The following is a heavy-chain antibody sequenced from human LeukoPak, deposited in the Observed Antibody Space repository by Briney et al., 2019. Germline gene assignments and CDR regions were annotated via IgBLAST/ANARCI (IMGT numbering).Heavy chain of an antibody. CDR1: GFTFSSYA. J-gene: IGHJ4*02. CDR3: ARAGSHWHYVY. Sequence: GGSLRLSCAASGFTFSSYAMSWVRQAPGKGLEWVSGISVSGGSTYYADSVQGRFTISRDSSKNTLYLQMNNLRVEDTAVYYCARAGSHWHYVYWGQGTVVTVSS. D-gene: IGHD3-10*01. CDR2: ISVSGGST. V-gene: IGHV3-23*01.